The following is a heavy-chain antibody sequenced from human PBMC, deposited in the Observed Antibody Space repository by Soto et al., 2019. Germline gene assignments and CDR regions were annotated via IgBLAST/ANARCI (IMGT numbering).Heavy chain of an antibody. D-gene: IGHD3-3*01. CDR2: IRSKANRYAT. Sequence: EVQLVESGGGLVQPGGSLKLSCAASGFTFSGSAMHWVRQASGKGLEWVGRIRSKANRYATAYAASVKGRFTISRDDSKNTEYLQMNSLKTEDTAVYYCTRLDFWSGRYYYGMDVWGQGTTVTVSS. J-gene: IGHJ6*02. CDR3: TRLDFWSGRYYYGMDV. CDR1: GFTFSGSA. V-gene: IGHV3-73*02.